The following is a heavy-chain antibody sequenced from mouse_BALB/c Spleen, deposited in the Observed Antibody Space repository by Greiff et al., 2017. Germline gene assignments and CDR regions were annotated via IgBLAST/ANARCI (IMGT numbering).Heavy chain of an antibody. CDR1: GFTFSSYA. V-gene: IGHV5-9-3*01. J-gene: IGHJ2*01. CDR3: AREDFDY. Sequence: EVKLVESGGGLMKPGGSLKLSCAASGFTFSSYAMSWVRQTPEKRLEWVATISSGGSYTYYPDSVKGRFTISRDNAKNTLYLQMSSLRSEDTAMYYCAREDFDYWGQGTTLTVSS. CDR2: ISSGGSYT.